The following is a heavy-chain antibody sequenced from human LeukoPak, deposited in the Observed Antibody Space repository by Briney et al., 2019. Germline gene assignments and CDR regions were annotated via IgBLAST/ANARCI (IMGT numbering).Heavy chain of an antibody. CDR1: GGSISSYY. D-gene: IGHD3-22*01. V-gene: IGHV4-59*13. J-gene: IGHJ4*02. CDR3: ARDGRGYYDSSGHYPLF. Sequence: SETLSLTCTVSGGSISSYYWSWIRQPPGKGLEWIGYIYYSGSTNYNPSLKSRFTISVDTSKNQFSLKLSSVTAADTAVYYCARDGRGYYDSSGHYPLFWGQGTLVTVSS. CDR2: IYYSGST.